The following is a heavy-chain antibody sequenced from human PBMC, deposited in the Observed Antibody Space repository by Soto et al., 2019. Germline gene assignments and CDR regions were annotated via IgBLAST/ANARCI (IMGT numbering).Heavy chain of an antibody. CDR1: RGTFNRYA. J-gene: IGHJ4*02. Sequence: QVQLVQSGAEVKKPGSSVKVSCLASRGTFNRYAINWVRQAPGHGLEWLGALVPQFGTPNYAQKFQDRVTIVADESTNTTSMELRGLTSDDTAVYYCARQNRDTPMVPFDVGGQGNLVTVSS. D-gene: IGHD5-18*01. V-gene: IGHV1-69*01. CDR2: LVPQFGTP. CDR3: ARQNRDTPMVPFDV.